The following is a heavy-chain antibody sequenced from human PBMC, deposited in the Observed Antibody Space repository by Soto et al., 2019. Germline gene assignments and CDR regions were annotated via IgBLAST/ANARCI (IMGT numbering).Heavy chain of an antibody. J-gene: IGHJ6*02. V-gene: IGHV1-2*04. D-gene: IGHD2-2*01. CDR2: INPNSGGT. CDR1: GYTFTGYY. CDR3: AREGIDVVVPAATTAAGGGSYYGMDV. Sequence: ASVKVSCKASGYTFTGYYMHWVRQAPGQGLEWRGWINPNSGGTNYAQKFQGWVTMTRDTSISTAYMELSRLRADDTAVYYCAREGIDVVVPAATTAAGGGSYYGMDVWGQGPTVTVSS.